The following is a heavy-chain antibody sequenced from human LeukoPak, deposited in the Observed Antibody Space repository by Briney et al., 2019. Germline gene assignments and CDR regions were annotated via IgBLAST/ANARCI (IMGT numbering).Heavy chain of an antibody. J-gene: IGHJ4*02. D-gene: IGHD6-19*01. CDR1: GGSISSSSYY. CDR2: FYYSGNT. V-gene: IGHV4-39*01. Sequence: PAETLSLTCSVSGGSISSSSYYWGWIRQPPGKGLEWIVSFYYSGNTYYNPSLKSRVTISVDTSKNEFSLKLRSVTAADTAVYYCARTAGIAVAGSRQYFDYWGQGTLVTASS. CDR3: ARTAGIAVAGSRQYFDY.